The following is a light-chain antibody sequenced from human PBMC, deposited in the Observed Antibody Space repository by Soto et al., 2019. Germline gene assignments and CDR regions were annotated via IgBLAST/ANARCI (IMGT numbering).Light chain of an antibody. CDR2: DTS. J-gene: IGLJ2*01. V-gene: IGLV7-46*01. CDR3: LLSYNAARV. Sequence: QAVVTQEPSLTVSTGGTVTLTCGSGTGAVTSNHHPYWFQQKAGQAPRTLIYDTSNKHSWTPARFSGSLLGDKAALTLSGAQPEDKAQYYCLLSYNAARVFGGGTKLTVL. CDR1: TGAVTSNHH.